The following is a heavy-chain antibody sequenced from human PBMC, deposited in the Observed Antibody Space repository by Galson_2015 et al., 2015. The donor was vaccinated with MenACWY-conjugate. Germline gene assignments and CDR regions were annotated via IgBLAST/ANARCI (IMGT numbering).Heavy chain of an antibody. V-gene: IGHV3-74*03. CDR2: INSDGSST. D-gene: IGHD3-10*01. CDR3: ARAYYDSGSYWGAVDI. CDR1: GFTYSTYW. Sequence: SLRLSCAASGFTYSTYWMYWVRQGPGKGLVWVSRINSDGSSTTYEDSVKGRFTISRDNANNTLYLQMNSRRAEDTAVYYCARAYYDSGSYWGAVDIWGQGTMVTASS. J-gene: IGHJ3*02.